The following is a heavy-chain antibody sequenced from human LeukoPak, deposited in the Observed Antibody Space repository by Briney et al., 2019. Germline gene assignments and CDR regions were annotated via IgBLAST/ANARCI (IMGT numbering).Heavy chain of an antibody. CDR3: ARIVAAAGLYYFDY. Sequence: GASVKVSCKASGYTFTGYYMHWVRQAPGQGLEWMGWINPNSGGTNYAQKFQGRVTMTRGTSISTAYMELSRLRSDDTAVYYCARIVAAAGLYYFDYWGQGTLVTVSS. CDR2: INPNSGGT. CDR1: GYTFTGYY. J-gene: IGHJ4*02. D-gene: IGHD6-13*01. V-gene: IGHV1-2*02.